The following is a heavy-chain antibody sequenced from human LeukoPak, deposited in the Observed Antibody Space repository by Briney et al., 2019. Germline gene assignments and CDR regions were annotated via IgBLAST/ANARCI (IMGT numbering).Heavy chain of an antibody. V-gene: IGHV5-51*01. CDR1: GYSFTNYW. Sequence: GESLKISCKSSGYSFTNYWIAWVRQMPGKGLDWMAIVYPRDSDTRYSLSFQGQVTVSADKSINTAYLQWSSLKASDTAMYYCTRPYSTGFYTDWGQGTLVTVSS. CDR3: TRPYSTGFYTD. D-gene: IGHD3-22*01. CDR2: VYPRDSDT. J-gene: IGHJ4*02.